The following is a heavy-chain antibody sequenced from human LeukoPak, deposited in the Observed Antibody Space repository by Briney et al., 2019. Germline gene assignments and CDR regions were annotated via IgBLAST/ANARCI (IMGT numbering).Heavy chain of an antibody. CDR1: GYTFTGYY. V-gene: IGHV1-2*06. CDR3: ARDYCSSTSCLFDY. J-gene: IGHJ4*02. Sequence: ASVKVSCKASGYTFTGYYMHWVRQAPGQGLEWMGRINPNSGDTNYAQKFQGRVTMTRDTSISTAYMELSRLRSDDTAMYYCARDYCSSTSCLFDYWGQGTLVTVSP. D-gene: IGHD2-2*01. CDR2: INPNSGDT.